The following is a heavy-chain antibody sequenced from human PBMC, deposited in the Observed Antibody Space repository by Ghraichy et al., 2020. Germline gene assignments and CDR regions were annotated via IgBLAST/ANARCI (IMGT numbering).Heavy chain of an antibody. J-gene: IGHJ4*02. CDR1: GGSISSRSYY. CDR2: IYYSGNT. Sequence: SETLSLTCTVSGGSISSRSYYWGWIRQPPGKGLEWIGSIYYSGNTHYNPSLKSRVTIFADTSKNQFSLKLSSVTAADTAVYYCARLGLRYFDWLSEQIDYWGQGTLVTVSS. D-gene: IGHD3-9*01. CDR3: ARLGLRYFDWLSEQIDY. V-gene: IGHV4-39*01.